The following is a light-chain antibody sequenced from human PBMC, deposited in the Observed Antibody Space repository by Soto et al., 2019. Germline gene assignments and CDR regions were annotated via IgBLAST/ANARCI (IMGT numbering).Light chain of an antibody. CDR1: SSNVGKNY. CDR2: DNS. Sequence: QSVLTQPPSVSAAPGQQISIPCSGSSSNVGKNYVSWYQQLPGTAPKLLIYDNSQRPSGIPDRFSGSKSGTSATLGITGLQAGDEADYYCGTWDSCLSGVVLGGGTKLTVL. V-gene: IGLV1-51*01. CDR3: GTWDSCLSGVV. J-gene: IGLJ2*01.